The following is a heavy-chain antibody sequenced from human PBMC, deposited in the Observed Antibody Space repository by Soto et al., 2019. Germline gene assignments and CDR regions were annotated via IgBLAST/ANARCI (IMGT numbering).Heavy chain of an antibody. D-gene: IGHD3-22*01. CDR3: ARADYYDSSGFYYDC. CDR1: GYIFTNHY. J-gene: IGHJ4*02. V-gene: IGHV1-46*01. CDR2: INPSGGST. Sequence: QVQLVQSGAEVKKPGASVKVSCKASGYIFTNHYIHWVRQAPGQGLEWMGNINPSGGSTNYLQKFQGRITMTRDTSTSTVYMELSSLRSEDTAVYFCARADYYDSSGFYYDCWGQGSLVTVSS.